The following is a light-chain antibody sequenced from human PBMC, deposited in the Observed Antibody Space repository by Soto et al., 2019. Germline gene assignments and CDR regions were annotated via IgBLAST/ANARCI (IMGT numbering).Light chain of an antibody. CDR1: SSDVGSYNR. CDR3: SSYTSSSPYV. Sequence: QSALTQPPSVSGSPGQSVTISCTGTSSDVGSYNRVSWYQQPPGTAPKLMIYEVSNRPSGVPDRFSGSKSGNTASLTISGLQAEDEADYYCSSYTSSSPYVFGTGTKVPVL. J-gene: IGLJ1*01. CDR2: EVS. V-gene: IGLV2-18*02.